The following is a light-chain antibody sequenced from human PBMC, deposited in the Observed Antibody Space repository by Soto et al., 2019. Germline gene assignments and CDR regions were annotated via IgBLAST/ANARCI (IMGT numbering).Light chain of an antibody. J-gene: IGLJ1*01. V-gene: IGLV1-44*01. Sequence: QSVLTQPPSASGTPGQRVTISCAGGSSNIGRHTVNWYQQLPGTAPKLLIQSSDKRPSGVPDRCSGSTSGSSGSLAISGLQSEDEADYYCAAWDDSLNGNVFRTGTKVTVL. CDR3: AAWDDSLNGNV. CDR1: SSNIGRHT. CDR2: SSD.